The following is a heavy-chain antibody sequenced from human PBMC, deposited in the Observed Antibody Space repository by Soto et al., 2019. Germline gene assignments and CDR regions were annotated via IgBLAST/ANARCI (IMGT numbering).Heavy chain of an antibody. V-gene: IGHV1-69*13. J-gene: IGHJ6*02. Sequence: VKVSCKASGGTFSSYAISWVRQAPGQGLEWMGGIIPIFGTANYAQKFQGRVTITADESTSTAYMELSSLRSEDTAVYYCARDRTVAVAGRGWYYYCYVMYVCGQGSTV. CDR3: ARDRTVAVAGRGWYYYCYVMYV. CDR2: IIPIFGTA. CDR1: GGTFSSYA. D-gene: IGHD6-13*01.